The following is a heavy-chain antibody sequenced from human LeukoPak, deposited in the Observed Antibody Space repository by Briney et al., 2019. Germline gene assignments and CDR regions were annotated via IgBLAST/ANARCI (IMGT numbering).Heavy chain of an antibody. CDR3: ARTGSYGSGSYSHY. V-gene: IGHV1-69*01. CDR2: TIPIFGTA. CDR1: GGTFSSYA. J-gene: IGHJ4*02. Sequence: SVKVSCKASGGTFSSYAISWVRQAPGQGLEWMGGTIPIFGTANYAQKFQGRVTITADESTSTAYMELSSLRSEDTAVYYCARTGSYGSGSYSHYWGQGTLVTVSS. D-gene: IGHD3-10*01.